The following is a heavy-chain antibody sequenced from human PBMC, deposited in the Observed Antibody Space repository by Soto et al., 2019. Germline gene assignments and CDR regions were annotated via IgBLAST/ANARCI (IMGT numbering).Heavy chain of an antibody. J-gene: IGHJ4*02. V-gene: IGHV3-53*01. CDR1: GFNVSTNY. Sequence: EVQLVESGGGLMQPGGSLRHSCAASGFNVSTNYMTWVRQAPGKGLEWVSVMYSGGTTYYADSVKGRFIISRDNFKNILYLQMNNLRAEDTALYYCARGSGSLYYFHYWGQGTLVTVSS. CDR3: ARGSGSLYYFHY. D-gene: IGHD6-19*01. CDR2: MYSGGTT.